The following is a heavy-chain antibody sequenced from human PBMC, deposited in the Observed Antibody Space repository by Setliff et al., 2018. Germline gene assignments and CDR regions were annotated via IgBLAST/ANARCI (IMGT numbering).Heavy chain of an antibody. V-gene: IGHV1-69*10. CDR2: SIPINDLA. J-gene: IGHJ5*02. D-gene: IGHD6-13*01. CDR3: ARDPFAVRAATNWYDH. CDR1: GDIFSSNG. Sequence: SVKVSCKASGDIFSSNGITWVRQAPGQGLEWVGGSIPINDLATYAQKFQGRVTIAADKSTSTVYMELISLRSEDTAVYYCARDPFAVRAATNWYDHWGQGTLVTVSS.